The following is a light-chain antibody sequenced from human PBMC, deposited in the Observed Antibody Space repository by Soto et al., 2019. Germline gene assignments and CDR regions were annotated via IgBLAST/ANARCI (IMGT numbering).Light chain of an antibody. V-gene: IGKV3-15*01. CDR2: GAF. J-gene: IGKJ2*01. CDR1: QSVTTN. CDR3: QQYHNWPHT. Sequence: ETVLTQSPATLSVSPGERATFSCKASQSVTTNLAWYQQKPDQVPRLLTYGAFTRATGIPARVSGSGSGTEFTLSISILQSEDFAIYHCQQYHNWPHTFGQGTKLVIK.